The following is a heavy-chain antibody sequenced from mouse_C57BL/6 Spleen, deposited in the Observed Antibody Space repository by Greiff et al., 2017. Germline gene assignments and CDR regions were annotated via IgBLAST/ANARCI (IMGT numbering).Heavy chain of an antibody. D-gene: IGHD2-4*01. V-gene: IGHV5-6*01. CDR3: ARPYYDYERGFDY. CDR2: ISSGGSYT. Sequence: EVKLMESGGDLVKPGGSLKLSCAASGFTFSSYGMSWVRQTPDKRLEWVATISSGGSYTYYPDSVKGRFTISRDNAKNTLYLQMSSLKSEDTAMYYCARPYYDYERGFDYWGQGTTLTVSS. J-gene: IGHJ2*01. CDR1: GFTFSSYG.